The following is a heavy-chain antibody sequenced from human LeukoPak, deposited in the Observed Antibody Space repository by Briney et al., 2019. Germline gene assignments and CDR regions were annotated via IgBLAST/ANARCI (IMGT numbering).Heavy chain of an antibody. CDR2: ISWNSGSI. V-gene: IGHV3-9*01. CDR1: GFTFDDYA. Sequence: PGGSLRLSCAASGFTFDDYAMHWVRQAPGKGLEWVSGISWNSGSIGYADSVKGRFTISRDNAKNSLYLQMNSLRAEDTALYYCAKDSTSYCSGGSCSNWGQGTLVTVSS. CDR3: AKDSTSYCSGGSCSN. D-gene: IGHD2-15*01. J-gene: IGHJ4*02.